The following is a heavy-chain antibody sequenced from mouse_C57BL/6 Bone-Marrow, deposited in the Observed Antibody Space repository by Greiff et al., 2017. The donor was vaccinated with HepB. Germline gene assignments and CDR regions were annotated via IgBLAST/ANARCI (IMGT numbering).Heavy chain of an antibody. V-gene: IGHV10-1*01. Sequence: DVQLVESGGGLVQPKGSLKLSCAASGFSFNTYAMNWVRQAPGKGLEWVARIRSKSNNYATYYADSVKDRFTISRDDSESMLYLQMNNLKTEDTAMYYCVGGLLSWFAYWGQGTLVTVSA. CDR3: VGGLLSWFAY. J-gene: IGHJ3*01. D-gene: IGHD1-1*01. CDR2: IRSKSNNYAT. CDR1: GFSFNTYA.